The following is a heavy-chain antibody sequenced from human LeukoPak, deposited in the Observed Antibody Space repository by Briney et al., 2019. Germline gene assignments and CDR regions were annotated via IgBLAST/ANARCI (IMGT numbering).Heavy chain of an antibody. CDR2: INHSGST. Sequence: PSETLSLTCAVYGGSFSGYYWSWIRQPPGKGLEWIGEINHSGSTNYNPSLKSRVTISVDTSKNQFSLKLSSVTAAHTAVYYCSTATKNIVGAISDYWGQGTLVTVSS. V-gene: IGHV4-34*01. J-gene: IGHJ4*02. D-gene: IGHD1-26*01. CDR1: GGSFSGYY. CDR3: STATKNIVGAISDY.